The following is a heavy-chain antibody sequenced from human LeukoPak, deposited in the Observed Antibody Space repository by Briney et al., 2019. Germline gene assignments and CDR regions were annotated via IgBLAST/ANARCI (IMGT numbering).Heavy chain of an antibody. D-gene: IGHD3-3*01. V-gene: IGHV3-21*04. CDR3: AKTPPSGYYRYYYMDV. CDR2: ISSSSSYI. J-gene: IGHJ6*03. CDR1: GFTFSSYS. Sequence: GGSLRLSCAASGFTFSSYSMNWVRQAPGKGLEWVSSISSSSSYIYYADSVKGRFTISRDNAKNSLYLQMNSLRAEDTAVYYCAKTPPSGYYRYYYMDVWGKGTTVTVSS.